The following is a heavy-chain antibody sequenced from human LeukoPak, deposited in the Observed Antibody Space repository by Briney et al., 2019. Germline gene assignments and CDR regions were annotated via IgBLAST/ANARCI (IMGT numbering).Heavy chain of an antibody. V-gene: IGHV5-51*01. J-gene: IGHJ4*02. CDR2: IYPGDSDT. D-gene: IGHD3-9*01. CDR3: ARLYDILTGYQGEFDY. Sequence: GAPLKISCKGSGYSFTSYWIGWVRQMPGKGLEWMGIIYPGDSDTRYSPSFQGQVTISADKSISTAYLQWSSLKASDTAMYYCARLYDILTGYQGEFDYWGQGTLVTVSS. CDR1: GYSFTSYW.